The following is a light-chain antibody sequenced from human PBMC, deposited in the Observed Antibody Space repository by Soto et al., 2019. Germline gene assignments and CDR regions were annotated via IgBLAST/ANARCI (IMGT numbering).Light chain of an antibody. CDR1: SSDVGGYNY. V-gene: IGLV2-14*01. Sequence: QSVLTQPASVSGSPGQSITISCTGTSSDVGGYNYVSWYQQHPGKAPKLMIYEVSNRPSGVSNRFSGSKSGNTASLTISGLQAEGEADYYRSSYTSSSTVVFGGGAKLTVL. CDR3: SSYTSSSTVV. CDR2: EVS. J-gene: IGLJ2*01.